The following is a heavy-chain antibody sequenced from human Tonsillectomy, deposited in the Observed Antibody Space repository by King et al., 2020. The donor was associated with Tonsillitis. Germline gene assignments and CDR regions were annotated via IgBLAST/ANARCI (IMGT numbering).Heavy chain of an antibody. V-gene: IGHV3-9*01. J-gene: IGHJ4*02. CDR1: GFTFDDYA. CDR2: ISWNSGNL. D-gene: IGHD3-22*01. CDR3: AKVIEYYSVSSRYYQHSFDY. Sequence: QLVQSGGGLVQPGRSLRLSCAASGFTFDDYAMHWVRQAPGKGLEWVSGISWNSGNLGYADSVQGRFTISRDNAKNSLYLQMNSLRAEDTALYYCAKVIEYYSVSSRYYQHSFDYWGQGTLVTVSS.